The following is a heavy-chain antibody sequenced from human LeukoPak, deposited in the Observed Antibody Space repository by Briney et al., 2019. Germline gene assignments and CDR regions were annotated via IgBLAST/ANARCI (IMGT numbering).Heavy chain of an antibody. D-gene: IGHD3-10*01. V-gene: IGHV1-69*13. Sequence: SVKVSCKASGGTFSRYAISWVRQAPGQGLEWMGGIIPIFGTANYAQKFQGRVTITADESTSTAYMELSSLRSEDTAVYYCARRRTFRGVGSYFDYWGQGTLVTVSS. CDR2: IIPIFGTA. CDR3: ARRRTFRGVGSYFDY. CDR1: GGTFSRYA. J-gene: IGHJ4*01.